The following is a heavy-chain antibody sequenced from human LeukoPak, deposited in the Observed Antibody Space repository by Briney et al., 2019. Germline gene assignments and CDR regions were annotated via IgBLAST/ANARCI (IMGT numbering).Heavy chain of an antibody. CDR3: ARPYYYDSRIDP. D-gene: IGHD3-22*01. J-gene: IGHJ5*02. Sequence: SETLSLTCTVSGGSITSGDYYWSWIRQPPGKGLEWIAYMYYSGNTYYNPSLKSRVTMSADTSKNQFSLKLSSVTAADTAVYYCARPYYYDSRIDPWGQGTLVTVSS. V-gene: IGHV4-30-4*01. CDR1: GGSITSGDYY. CDR2: MYYSGNT.